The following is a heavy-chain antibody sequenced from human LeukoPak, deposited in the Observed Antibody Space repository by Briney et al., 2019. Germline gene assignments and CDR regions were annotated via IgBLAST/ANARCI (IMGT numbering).Heavy chain of an antibody. V-gene: IGHV3-23*01. D-gene: IGHD1-26*01. CDR3: GKYLQTTVGANDY. CDR2: ISGSGGAT. Sequence: GGSLRLSCAASGFTFSTYPMNWVRQAPGKGLEWVSVISGSGGATFYGDSVQGRFAISRDNSRDTLYLQMNSLTAEDTAVYYCGKYLQTTVGANDYWGQGTLVTVSS. J-gene: IGHJ4*02. CDR1: GFTFSTYP.